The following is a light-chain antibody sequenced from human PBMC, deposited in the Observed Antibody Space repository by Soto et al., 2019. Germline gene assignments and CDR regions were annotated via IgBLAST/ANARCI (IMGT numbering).Light chain of an antibody. CDR2: DVS. J-gene: IGLJ3*02. CDR1: NSDVGGYNY. Sequence: QSVLTQPRSVSGSPGQSVTISCTGTNSDVGGYNYVSWYQQHPGKAPKLVIYDVSKWPSGVPDRFSGSKSGNTASLTISGLQAEDEADYYCCSYAGNSLWVFGGGTKVTVL. CDR3: CSYAGNSLWV. V-gene: IGLV2-11*01.